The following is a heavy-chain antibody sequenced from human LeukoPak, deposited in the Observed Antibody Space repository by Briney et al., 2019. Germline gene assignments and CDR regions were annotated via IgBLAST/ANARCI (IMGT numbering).Heavy chain of an antibody. J-gene: IGHJ4*02. CDR2: ISAYNGNT. CDR1: GYTFTSYG. D-gene: IGHD6-13*01. V-gene: IGHV1-18*01. CDR3: ARDIAAAGHRDY. Sequence: ASVKVSCKASGYTFTSYGISWVRQAPGQGLEWMGWISAYNGNTNYAQKLQGRVTMTTDTSTSTACMELRSLRSDDTAVYYCARDIAAAGHRDYWGQGTLVTVSS.